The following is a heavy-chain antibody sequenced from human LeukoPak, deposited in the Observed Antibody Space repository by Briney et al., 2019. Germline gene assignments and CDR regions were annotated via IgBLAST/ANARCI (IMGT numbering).Heavy chain of an antibody. CDR1: GFTFSGSA. CDR2: IRSKTNSYAT. J-gene: IGHJ5*01. Sequence: GGSLRLSCAASGFTFSGSAMHWVRQASGKGLEWVGRIRSKTNSYATSYAASVKGRFALSRDDSKNTAYLQMNSLKTEDTAVYCTRYNVGFESWGQGTLVTVSS. V-gene: IGHV3-73*01. CDR3: RYNVGFES. D-gene: IGHD1-1*01.